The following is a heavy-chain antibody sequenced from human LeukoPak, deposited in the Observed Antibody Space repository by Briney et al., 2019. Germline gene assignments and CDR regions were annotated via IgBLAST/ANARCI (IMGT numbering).Heavy chain of an antibody. J-gene: IGHJ5*02. CDR1: GGSISSSSYY. V-gene: IGHV4-39*07. CDR2: IYYSGST. CDR3: ARDGWFGQVPYNWFNP. D-gene: IGHD3-10*01. Sequence: SETLSLTCTVSGGSISSSSYYWGWIRQPPGKGLEWIGSIYYSGSTYYNPSLKSRVTISVDTSKNQLSLKLSSVTAADTAVYYCARDGWFGQVPYNWFNPWGQGTLVTVSS.